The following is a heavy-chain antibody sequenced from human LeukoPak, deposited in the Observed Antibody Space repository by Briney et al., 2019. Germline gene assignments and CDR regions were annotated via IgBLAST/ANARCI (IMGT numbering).Heavy chain of an antibody. D-gene: IGHD3-22*01. CDR2: IYSGGST. CDR1: GFTVSSNY. V-gene: IGHV3-53*01. CDR3: ARGKYDSSGYYYY. J-gene: IGHJ4*02. Sequence: GGSLRLSCAASGFTVSSNYMSWVRQAPGKGLEWVSVIYSGGSTYYADSVKGRFTISRDNSKNTLYLQMNSLRAEDTAVYYCARGKYDSSGYYYYWGQGTLVTVSS.